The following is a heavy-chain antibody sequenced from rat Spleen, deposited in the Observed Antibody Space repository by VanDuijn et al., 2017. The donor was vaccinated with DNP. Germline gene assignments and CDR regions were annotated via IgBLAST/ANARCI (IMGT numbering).Heavy chain of an antibody. J-gene: IGHJ2*01. Sequence: EVQLVESGGGLVQPGRSLKLSCAASGFTFNKYGMAWVRQAPTKGLELVAYISYFGDNTYTGDSVKGRFTISRDNAKSTLYLQMNSLRSEDMATYYCARHGRRVFDYWGQGVMVTVSS. D-gene: IGHD1-11*01. CDR2: ISYFGDNT. CDR1: GFTFNKYG. V-gene: IGHV5S13*01. CDR3: ARHGRRVFDY.